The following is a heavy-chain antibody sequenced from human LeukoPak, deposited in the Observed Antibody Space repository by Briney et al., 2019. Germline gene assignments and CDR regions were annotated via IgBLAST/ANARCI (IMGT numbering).Heavy chain of an antibody. CDR1: GFTFSDYA. Sequence: GGSLRLSCAASGFTFSDYAMHWVRQAPGKGLEYVSAISSDGGGTYYVNSVKGRFTISRDNSKNTLYLQMGSLRAEDMAVYYCARYGSGSYYHYWGQGALVIVSS. CDR3: ARYGSGSYYHY. V-gene: IGHV3-64*01. J-gene: IGHJ4*02. D-gene: IGHD3-10*01. CDR2: ISSDGGGT.